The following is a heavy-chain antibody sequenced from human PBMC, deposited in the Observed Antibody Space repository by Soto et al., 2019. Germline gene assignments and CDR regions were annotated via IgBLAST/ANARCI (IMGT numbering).Heavy chain of an antibody. CDR1: GFTFSSYA. J-gene: IGHJ6*02. CDR2: ISGSGGST. V-gene: IGHV3-23*01. D-gene: IGHD3-22*01. Sequence: GGSLRLSCAASGFTFSSYAMSWVRQAPGKGLEWVSAISGSGGSTYYADSVKGRFTISRDNSKNTLYLQMNSLRAEDTAVYYCAKDPQIVVVPTYFRDYYYGMDVWGQGTTVTVSS. CDR3: AKDPQIVVVPTYFRDYYYGMDV.